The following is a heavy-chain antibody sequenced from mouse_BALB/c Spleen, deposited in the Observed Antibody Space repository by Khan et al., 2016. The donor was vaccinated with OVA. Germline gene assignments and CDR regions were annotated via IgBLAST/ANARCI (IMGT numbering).Heavy chain of an antibody. CDR3: ARKDYYDYDPFPY. D-gene: IGHD2-4*01. Sequence: VQLQQSGPGLVKPSQSLSLTCTVTGYSITSEYAWNWIRQFPGNKLEWMGYINYSGNTRFNPSLKSRTSITRDTSKNKFFLQLNSVTTEDTATYYGARKDYYDYDPFPYWGQGTLVTVSA. J-gene: IGHJ3*01. CDR2: INYSGNT. CDR1: GYSITSEYA. V-gene: IGHV3-2*02.